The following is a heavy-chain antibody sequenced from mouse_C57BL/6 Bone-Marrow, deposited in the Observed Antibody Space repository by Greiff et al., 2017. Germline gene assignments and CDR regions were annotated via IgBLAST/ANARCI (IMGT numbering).Heavy chain of an antibody. Sequence: QVQLQQPGAELVKPGASVKLSCKASGYTFTSYWMQWVKQRPGQGLEWIGEIDPSDSYTNYNQKFKGKATLTVDTSSSTAYMQLSSRTSEDSAVYYCARGKLAWFAYWGQGTLVTVSA. CDR3: ARGKLAWFAY. V-gene: IGHV1-50*01. CDR2: IDPSDSYT. J-gene: IGHJ3*01. CDR1: GYTFTSYW.